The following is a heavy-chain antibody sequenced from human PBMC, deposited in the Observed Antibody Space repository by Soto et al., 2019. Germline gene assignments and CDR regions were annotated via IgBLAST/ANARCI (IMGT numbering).Heavy chain of an antibody. D-gene: IGHD2-15*01. CDR3: ARRPHCSGGICYYGLDN. CDR1: GYTFTNSD. CDR2: MNPDSGHA. Sequence: ASVKVSCKASGYTFTNSDINWVRQAPGQGLEWMGWMNPDSGHAAYAQKFQGRVTLTTSTSTSTVYMEMRSLGSEDTAVYYCARRPHCSGGICYYGLDNWGQGTLVTVS. V-gene: IGHV1-8*01. J-gene: IGHJ4*02.